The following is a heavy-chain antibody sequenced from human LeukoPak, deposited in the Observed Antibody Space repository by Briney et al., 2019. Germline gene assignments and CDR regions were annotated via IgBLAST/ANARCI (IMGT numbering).Heavy chain of an antibody. D-gene: IGHD3-22*01. CDR2: INSDGINT. CDR1: GFTFSSYW. CDR3: ARDLGQYYDTSDNWFDP. J-gene: IGHJ5*02. V-gene: IGHV3-74*01. Sequence: GGSLRLSCAASGFTFSSYWMHWVRHAPGKGLVWVSRINSDGINTSYADSVKGRFTISRDNAKNTLNLQMNSLRAEDTAVYYCARDLGQYYDTSDNWFDPWGQGTLVTVSS.